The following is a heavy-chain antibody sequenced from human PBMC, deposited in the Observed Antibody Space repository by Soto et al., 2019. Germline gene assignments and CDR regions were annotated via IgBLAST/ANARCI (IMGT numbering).Heavy chain of an antibody. Sequence: EVQLVESGGGLVKPGGSLRLSCAASGFTFSSYSMNWVRQAPGKGLEWVSSISSSSSYIYYADSMKGRFTISRDNAKNSLYLQMNSLRAEDTAVYYCARSRDIVKNWFDPWGQGTLVTVSS. CDR3: ARSRDIVKNWFDP. D-gene: IGHD2-15*01. V-gene: IGHV3-21*01. CDR1: GFTFSSYS. CDR2: ISSSSSYI. J-gene: IGHJ5*02.